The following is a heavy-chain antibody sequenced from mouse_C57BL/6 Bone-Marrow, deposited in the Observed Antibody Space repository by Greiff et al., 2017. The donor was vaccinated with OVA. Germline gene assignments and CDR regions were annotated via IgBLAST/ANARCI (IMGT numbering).Heavy chain of an antibody. D-gene: IGHD2-4*01. CDR2: INPNNGGT. CDR1: GYTFTDYN. CDR3: ATYYDYVWFAY. J-gene: IGHJ3*01. Sequence: EVQRVESGPELVKPGASVKMSCKASGYTFTDYNMHWVKQSHGKSLEWIGYINPNNGGTSYNQKFKGKATLTVNKSSSTAYMELRSLTSEDSAVYYCATYYDYVWFAYWGQGTLVTVSA. V-gene: IGHV1-22*01.